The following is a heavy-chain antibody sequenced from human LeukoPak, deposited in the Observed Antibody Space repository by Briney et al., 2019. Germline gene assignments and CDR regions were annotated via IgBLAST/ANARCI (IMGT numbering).Heavy chain of an antibody. CDR1: GYTFTSYG. J-gene: IGHJ6*04. D-gene: IGHD2-2*01. CDR2: ISAYNGNT. Sequence: ASVKVSCKASGYTFTSYGISWGRQAPGQGLEWMGWISAYNGNTNYAQKLQGRVTMTTDTSTSTAYMELRSLRSDDTAVYYCARDPGERPADNYYYYGMDVWGKGTTVTVSS. V-gene: IGHV1-18*04. CDR3: ARDPGERPADNYYYYGMDV.